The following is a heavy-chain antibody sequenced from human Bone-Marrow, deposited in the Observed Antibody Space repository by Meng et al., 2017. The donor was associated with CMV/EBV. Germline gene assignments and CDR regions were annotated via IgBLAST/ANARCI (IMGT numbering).Heavy chain of an antibody. CDR1: GGSFSGYY. V-gene: IGHV4-34*01. CDR2: INHSGST. Sequence: SETLSLTCAVYGGSFSGYYWSWIRQPPGKGLEWIGEINHSGSTNYNPSLKSRVTISVDTSKNQFSLKLSSVTAADTAVYYCASRTGYYYYGMDVWGQGTTVTVSS. CDR3: ASRTGYYYYGMDV. J-gene: IGHJ6*02. D-gene: IGHD1-1*01.